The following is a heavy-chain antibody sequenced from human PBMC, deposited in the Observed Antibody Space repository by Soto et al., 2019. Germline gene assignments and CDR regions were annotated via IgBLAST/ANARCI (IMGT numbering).Heavy chain of an antibody. D-gene: IGHD2-2*01. CDR1: GYTFTSYY. CDR2: INPSGGST. CDR3: ARDIVVVPAVDAFDI. Sequence: QVQLVQSGAEVKKPGASVKVSCKASGYTFTSYYMHWVRQAPGQGLEWMGIINPSGGSTSYAQKFQGSVTMTRDTSTSTVYMELSSLRSEDTAVYYCARDIVVVPAVDAFDIWGQGTMVTVSS. J-gene: IGHJ3*02. V-gene: IGHV1-46*03.